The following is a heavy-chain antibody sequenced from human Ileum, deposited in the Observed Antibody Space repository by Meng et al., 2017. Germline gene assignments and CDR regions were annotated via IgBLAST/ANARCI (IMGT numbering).Heavy chain of an antibody. D-gene: IGHD2-21*01. V-gene: IGHV4-4*02. CDR2: ISQESGRT. CDR3: VRNEGYSLGD. J-gene: IGHJ4*02. CDR1: GDSISSRDW. Sequence: VQATASGPGLVKPSGTLSLTCAGSGDSISSRDWWSWVRQPPGKGLEWIGEISQESGRTNYNPSLKSRVTISLDKSKNQFSLNLNSVTAADTAVYYCVRNEGYSLGDWGQGTLVTVSS.